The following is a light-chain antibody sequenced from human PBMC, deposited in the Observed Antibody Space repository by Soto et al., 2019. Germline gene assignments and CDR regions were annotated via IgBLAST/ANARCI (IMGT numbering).Light chain of an antibody. CDR3: QQSYSTPYT. V-gene: IGKV1-39*01. CDR1: QSISSY. CDR2: AAS. J-gene: IGKJ2*01. Sequence: DIQMTQSPSSLSASVGDRVTITCRASQSISSYLNWYQKKTGKAPKLLIYAASSLQIGVPSRFSGSGSGTDFTLTISSLQPEDVATYYCQQSYSTPYTFGQGTKREIK.